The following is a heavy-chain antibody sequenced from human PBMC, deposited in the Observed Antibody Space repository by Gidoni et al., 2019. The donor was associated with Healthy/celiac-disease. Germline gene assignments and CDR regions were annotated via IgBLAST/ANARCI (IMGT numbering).Heavy chain of an antibody. CDR1: GGSISSYY. CDR2: IYYSGST. Sequence: QVQLQESGPGLLKPSETLSLTCTVSGGSISSYYWSWIRQPPGKGLEWIGYIYYSGSTNYNPSLKSRVTISVDTSKNQFSLKLSSVTAADTAVYYCAGYYYDSSDYYYYYGMDVWGQGTTVTVSS. CDR3: AGYYYDSSDYYYYYGMDV. V-gene: IGHV4-59*01. D-gene: IGHD3-22*01. J-gene: IGHJ6*02.